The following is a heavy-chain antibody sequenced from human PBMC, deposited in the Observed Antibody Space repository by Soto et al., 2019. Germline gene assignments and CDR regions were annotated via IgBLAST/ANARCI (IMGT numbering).Heavy chain of an antibody. J-gene: IGHJ6*02. Sequence: SETLSLTCTAYGESFNGYYWSWIRQPPGKGLEWIGEIHHSGSTNYNPSLKSRVTFSIDTSKRKFSLKVRSVTAADTAVYYCARGKRGSSWYRGEEKYYYYGMEVWGQRTPVT. CDR3: ARGKRGSSWYRGEEKYYYYGMEV. CDR1: GESFNGYY. D-gene: IGHD6-13*01. V-gene: IGHV4-34*01. CDR2: IHHSGST.